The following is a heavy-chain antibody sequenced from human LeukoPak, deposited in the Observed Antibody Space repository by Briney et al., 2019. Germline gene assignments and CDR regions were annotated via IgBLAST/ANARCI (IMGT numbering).Heavy chain of an antibody. D-gene: IGHD3-22*01. CDR1: GFTFSGSA. CDR2: ISYDGSNK. Sequence: PGGSLRLSCAASGFTFSGSAMHWVRQAPGKGLEWVAVISYDGSNKYYADSVKGRFTISRDNSKNTLYLQMNSLRAEDTAVYYCARDGDYSSGIDYWGQGTLVTVSS. V-gene: IGHV3-30-3*01. CDR3: ARDGDYSSGIDY. J-gene: IGHJ4*02.